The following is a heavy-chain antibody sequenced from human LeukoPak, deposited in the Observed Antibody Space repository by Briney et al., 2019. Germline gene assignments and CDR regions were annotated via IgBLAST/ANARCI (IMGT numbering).Heavy chain of an antibody. CDR1: SYSISSGYY. Sequence: SETLSLTCVVSSYSISSGYYWGWIRQPPGKGLEWIGSIYHSGSTYYNPSLKSRVTISVAPSKNQFSLRLNSVTAADTAVYYCARLDCSGGSCYSGTYYFDCWGQGTLVTVSS. J-gene: IGHJ4*02. D-gene: IGHD2-15*01. V-gene: IGHV4-38-2*01. CDR3: ARLDCSGGSCYSGTYYFDC. CDR2: IYHSGST.